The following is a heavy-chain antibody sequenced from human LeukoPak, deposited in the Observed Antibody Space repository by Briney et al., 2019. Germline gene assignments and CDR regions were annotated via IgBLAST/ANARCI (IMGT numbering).Heavy chain of an antibody. CDR1: GGSFSGYY. D-gene: IGHD5-18*01. Sequence: PSETLSLTCAVYGGSFSGYYWSWIRQPPGKGLEWIGEINHSGSTNYNPSLKSRVTISVDTSKNQFSLKLTSVTAADTAVYFCASHVDTAMTYPFDYWGQGSLVTVSS. CDR2: INHSGST. J-gene: IGHJ4*02. CDR3: ASHVDTAMTYPFDY. V-gene: IGHV4-34*01.